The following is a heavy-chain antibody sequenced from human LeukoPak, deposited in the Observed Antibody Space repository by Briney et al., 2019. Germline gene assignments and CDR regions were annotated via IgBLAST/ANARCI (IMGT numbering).Heavy chain of an antibody. CDR2: VKQAVSEE. J-gene: IGHJ3*02. CDR3: ARGLVVPAAMLGYGDAFDI. Sequence: PGGSLRLSCTASGFTFSRHWMTWVRQDPGKGLEWVASVKQAVSEEYYVDSVKGRFTISRDNAKNSLYLQMNSLRAEDTAVYYCARGLVVPAAMLGYGDAFDIWGQGTMVTVSS. V-gene: IGHV3-7*01. CDR1: GFTFSRHW. D-gene: IGHD2-2*01.